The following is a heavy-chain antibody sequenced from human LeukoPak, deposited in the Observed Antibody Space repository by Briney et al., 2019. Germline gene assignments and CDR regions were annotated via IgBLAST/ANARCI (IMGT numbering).Heavy chain of an antibody. Sequence: SETLSLTCSVSGGSITTYHWSWIRQTPGKGLEWIGYIYNSGSANYKPSLKSRLTISVDTSKNHFSLKLNSVTAADTAVYYCARAPVTGHWYFDLWGRGTLVTVSS. CDR3: ARAPVTGHWYFDL. CDR2: IYNSGSA. D-gene: IGHD6-19*01. V-gene: IGHV4-59*01. J-gene: IGHJ2*01. CDR1: GGSITTYH.